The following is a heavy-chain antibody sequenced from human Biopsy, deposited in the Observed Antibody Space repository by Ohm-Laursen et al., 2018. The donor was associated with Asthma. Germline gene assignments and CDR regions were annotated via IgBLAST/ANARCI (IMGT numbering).Heavy chain of an antibody. CDR3: ARTYYDFLTGQVNDAFAL. J-gene: IGHJ3*01. V-gene: IGHV1-18*04. D-gene: IGHD3-9*01. CDR1: GYTFTSYG. CDR2: INAGDGNT. Sequence: ASVKVSCNASGYTFTSYGISWVRQAPGQGLEWMGWINAGDGNTKYSQKFQGRVTITGDASASTAYMDLRSLRSEDTAMYYCARTYYDFLTGQVNDAFALWGQGTMVTVSS.